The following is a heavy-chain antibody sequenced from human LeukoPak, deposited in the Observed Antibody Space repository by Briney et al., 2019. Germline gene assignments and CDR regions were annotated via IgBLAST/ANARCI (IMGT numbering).Heavy chain of an antibody. Sequence: SETLSLTCTVSGYSISSGYYWGWIRQPPGKGLEWIGSIYHSGSTYYNPSLKSRVTISVDTSKNQFSLKLSSVTAADTAVYYCAGHRGYSYGKLDYWGQGTLVTVSS. CDR2: IYHSGST. J-gene: IGHJ4*02. V-gene: IGHV4-38-2*02. CDR1: GYSISSGYY. CDR3: AGHRGYSYGKLDY. D-gene: IGHD5-18*01.